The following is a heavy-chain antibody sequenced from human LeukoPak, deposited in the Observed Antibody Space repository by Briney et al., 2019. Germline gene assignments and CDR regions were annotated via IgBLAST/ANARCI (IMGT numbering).Heavy chain of an antibody. CDR3: AREIAARPDY. D-gene: IGHD6-6*01. Sequence: SETLSLTCTVSGGSISSGSYYWSWIRQPAGKGLEWIGRIYTSGSTNYNPSLKSRATISVDTSKNQFSLKLSSVTAADTAVYYCAREIAARPDYWGQGTLVTVSS. CDR2: IYTSGST. J-gene: IGHJ4*02. CDR1: GGSISSGSYY. V-gene: IGHV4-61*02.